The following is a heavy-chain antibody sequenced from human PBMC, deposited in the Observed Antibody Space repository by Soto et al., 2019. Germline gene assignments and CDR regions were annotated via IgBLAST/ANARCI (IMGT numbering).Heavy chain of an antibody. CDR3: ARDTITIFGVVTDYYYYGMDV. Sequence: GASVKVSCKASGGTFSSYAISWVRQAPGQGLEWMGGIIPIFGTANYAQKFQGRVTITADKSTSTAYMELSSLRSEDTAVYYCARDTITIFGVVTDYYYYGMDVWGQGTTVTVSS. D-gene: IGHD3-3*01. CDR1: GGTFSSYA. J-gene: IGHJ6*02. V-gene: IGHV1-69*06. CDR2: IIPIFGTA.